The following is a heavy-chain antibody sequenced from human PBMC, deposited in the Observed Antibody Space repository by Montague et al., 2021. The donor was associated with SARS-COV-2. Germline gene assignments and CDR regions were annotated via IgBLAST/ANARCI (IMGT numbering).Heavy chain of an antibody. CDR1: DGSITSDNYY. V-gene: IGHV4-61*10. D-gene: IGHD3-10*01. Sequence: SETLSLTCTVSDGSITSDNYYWSWIRQPAGKGLEWIGEINHSGSTNYNPSLKSRVTISVDTSKNQFSLKLSSVTAADTAVYYCAVNYGSGSYSTYYYGMDVWGQGTTVTVSS. CDR3: AVNYGSGSYSTYYYGMDV. J-gene: IGHJ6*02. CDR2: INHSGST.